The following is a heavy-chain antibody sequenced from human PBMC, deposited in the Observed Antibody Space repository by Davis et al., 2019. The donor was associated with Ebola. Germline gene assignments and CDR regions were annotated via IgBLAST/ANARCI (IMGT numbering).Heavy chain of an antibody. J-gene: IGHJ4*02. Sequence: SVPVSCMASVYTFTSYDINWVRQAAGQGLEWMGWMNPNSSNTGYAQKFQGRVTMTRNTSISTAYMELTSLTSEDTAVYYCARVRHSGSGSYGYWGQGTLVTVAS. V-gene: IGHV1-8*01. CDR2: MNPNSSNT. CDR3: ARVRHSGSGSYGY. CDR1: VYTFTSYD. D-gene: IGHD3-10*01.